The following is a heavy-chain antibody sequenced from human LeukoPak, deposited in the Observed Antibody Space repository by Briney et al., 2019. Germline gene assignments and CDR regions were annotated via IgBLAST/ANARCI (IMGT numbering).Heavy chain of an antibody. V-gene: IGHV4-38-2*02. CDR1: NYSISSGYY. Sequence: PSETLSLTCTVSNYSISSGYYWAWIRQPPGKGLEWIGNIYHSGNTYYNPSLKSRVTMSVDTSKNQFSLRLSCVTAADTGVCYFARCARRYRYGRTTYYYYYYMDVWGKGTTVT. CDR2: IYHSGNT. D-gene: IGHD5-18*01. J-gene: IGHJ6*03. CDR3: ARCARRYRYGRTTYYYYYYMDV.